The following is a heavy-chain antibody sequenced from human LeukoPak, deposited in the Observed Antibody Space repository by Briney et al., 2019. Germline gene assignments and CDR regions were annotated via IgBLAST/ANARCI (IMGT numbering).Heavy chain of an antibody. CDR1: GYTFTGYY. V-gene: IGHV1-8*02. Sequence: GASVKVSCKASGYTFTGYYMHWVRQAPGQGLEWMGWINPNSGNTGYAQKFQGRVTMTRNTSISTAYMELSSLRSEDTAVYYCARGEFPSRDYWGQGTLVTVSS. CDR3: ARGEFPSRDY. J-gene: IGHJ4*02. CDR2: INPNSGNT.